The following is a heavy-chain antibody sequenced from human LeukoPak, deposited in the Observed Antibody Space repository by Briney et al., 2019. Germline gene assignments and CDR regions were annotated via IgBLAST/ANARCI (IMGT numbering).Heavy chain of an antibody. CDR1: GFTVSSNY. CDR2: IYSGGST. CDR3: AKETATGLRWYPLSD. J-gene: IGHJ4*02. Sequence: AGGSLRLSCAASGFTVSSNYMSWVRQAPGKGLEWVSVIYSGGSTYYADSVKGRFTISRDNSKNTLYLQMNSLRAEDTAVYYCAKETATGLRWYPLSDWGQGTLVTVSS. V-gene: IGHV3-53*05. D-gene: IGHD4-23*01.